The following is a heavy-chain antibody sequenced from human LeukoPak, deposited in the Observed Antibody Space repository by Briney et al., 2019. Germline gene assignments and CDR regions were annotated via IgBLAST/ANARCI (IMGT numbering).Heavy chain of an antibody. CDR1: GFTFSNYW. J-gene: IGHJ4*02. CDR3: ARAPATNEWRCMDY. CDR2: IKQDGSEK. D-gene: IGHD2-8*02. Sequence: GGSLRLSCAASGFTFSNYWMGWFRQAPGKGLEWGANIKQDGSEKRYVDPVKGRFTISRDNAKNSLYLQMNSPRAEDTAVYYCARAPATNEWRCMDYWGQGTLVTVSS. V-gene: IGHV3-7*01.